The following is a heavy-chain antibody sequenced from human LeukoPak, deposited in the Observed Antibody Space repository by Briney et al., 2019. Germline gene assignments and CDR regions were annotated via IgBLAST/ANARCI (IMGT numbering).Heavy chain of an antibody. CDR2: INPNSGGT. CDR1: GYTFTGYY. CDR3: ARGRYCSGGSCGWFDP. V-gene: IGHV1-2*06. D-gene: IGHD2-15*01. J-gene: IGHJ5*02. Sequence: ASVKVSCKASGYTFTGYYMHWVRQAPGQGLEWMGRINPNSGGTNYAQKFQGRVTMTRDTSISTAYMELSRLRSDDTAVYYCARGRYCSGGSCGWFDPWGQGTLVTVSS.